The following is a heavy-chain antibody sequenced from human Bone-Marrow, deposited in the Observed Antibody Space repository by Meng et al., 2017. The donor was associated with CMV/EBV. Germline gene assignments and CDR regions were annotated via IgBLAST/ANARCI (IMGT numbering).Heavy chain of an antibody. CDR2: IYYSGST. Sequence: GSLRLSCTVSGGSISSSSYYWGWIRQPPGKGLEWIGSIYYSGSTYYNPSLKSRVTISVDTSKNQFSLKLSSVTAADTAVYYCARLVLPSLGPRVDYGMAVWGPGTTVTGSS. V-gene: IGHV4-39*07. CDR3: ARLVLPSLGPRVDYGMAV. D-gene: IGHD3-16*01. CDR1: GGSISSSSYY. J-gene: IGHJ6*02.